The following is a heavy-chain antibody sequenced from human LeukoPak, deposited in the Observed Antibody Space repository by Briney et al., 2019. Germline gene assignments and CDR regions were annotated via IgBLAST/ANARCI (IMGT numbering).Heavy chain of an antibody. CDR2: INPSGGST. Sequence: ASVKVSCKASGYTFTSYYMHWVRQAPGQGLEWMGIINPSGGSTSYAQKFQGRVTMTRDMSTSTVYMELSSLRSEDTAVYYCARGLFRWFGELSLALDYWGQGTLVTVSS. CDR1: GYTFTSYY. V-gene: IGHV1-46*01. CDR3: ARGLFRWFGELSLALDY. D-gene: IGHD3-10*01. J-gene: IGHJ4*02.